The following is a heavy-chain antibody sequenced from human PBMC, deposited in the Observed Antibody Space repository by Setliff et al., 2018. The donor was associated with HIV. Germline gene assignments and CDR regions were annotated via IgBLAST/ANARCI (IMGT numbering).Heavy chain of an antibody. V-gene: IGHV1-69*16. CDR1: GGTFSSYT. J-gene: IGHJ4*02. CDR3: ARDVAGSAAEPDY. Sequence: ASVNVSCKASGGTFSSYTISWVRRAPGQGLEWMGVINPTGGSTRNTQKFQGRVTITTDESTTTAYMELSSLRSEDTALYYCARDVAGSAAEPDYWGQGTLVTVSS. D-gene: IGHD6-13*01. CDR2: INPTGGST.